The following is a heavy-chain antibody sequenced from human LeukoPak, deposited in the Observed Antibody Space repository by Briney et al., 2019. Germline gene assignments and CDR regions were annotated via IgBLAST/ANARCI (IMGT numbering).Heavy chain of an antibody. CDR1: GGSISSDSYY. CDR2: IYYSGST. J-gene: IGHJ4*02. Sequence: SETLTLTCTVSGGSISSDSYYWAWIRQPPGKGLEWIASIYYSGSTYYNPSLKSRVTISVDTSRNQFSLKLSSVTAADTAVYYCASLAVAGLSEGYWGQGTLVIVSS. CDR3: ASLAVAGLSEGY. V-gene: IGHV4-39*01. D-gene: IGHD6-19*01.